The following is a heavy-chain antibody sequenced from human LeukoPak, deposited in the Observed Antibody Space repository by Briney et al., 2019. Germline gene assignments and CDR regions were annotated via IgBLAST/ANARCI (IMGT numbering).Heavy chain of an antibody. CDR3: ASTYYYASGTYHRPFDY. V-gene: IGHV4-59*08. Sequence: SETLSLTCTVSGVSIRSYYWSWIRQPPGKGLEWIGHSYYSGSANYNPSLKSRVTISVDTSKNQFSLKLTSVTAADTAVYYCASTYYYASGTYHRPFDYWGQGTLVTVSS. D-gene: IGHD3-10*01. CDR1: GVSIRSYY. CDR2: SYYSGSA. J-gene: IGHJ4*02.